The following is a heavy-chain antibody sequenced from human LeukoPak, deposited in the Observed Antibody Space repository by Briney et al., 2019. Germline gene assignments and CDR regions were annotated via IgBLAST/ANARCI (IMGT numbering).Heavy chain of an antibody. V-gene: IGHV3-7*01. CDR3: ARSGSSVY. J-gene: IGHJ4*02. D-gene: IGHD3-10*01. CDR1: XIFXXXW. CDR2: IKQDGREK. Sequence: XIFXXXWMTWVRQAPGKGLEWVANIKQDGREKYYVDSVKGRFTVSRDNPKNSLYLQMNSLRAEDTAVYYCARSGSSVYWGQGTLVTVSS.